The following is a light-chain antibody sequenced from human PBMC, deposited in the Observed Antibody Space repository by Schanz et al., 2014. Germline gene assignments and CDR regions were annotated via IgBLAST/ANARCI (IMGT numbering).Light chain of an antibody. Sequence: EIVMTQSPATLSVSPGERATLSCRASQSVSSNLAWYQQKPGQAPRLLIYGASTRATGIPARFSGSGSGTEFTRTISSLQSEDFAVYYCQQYNNWPPTYTFGQGTKLEIK. CDR3: QQYNNWPPTYT. V-gene: IGKV3-15*01. J-gene: IGKJ2*01. CDR2: GAS. CDR1: QSVSSN.